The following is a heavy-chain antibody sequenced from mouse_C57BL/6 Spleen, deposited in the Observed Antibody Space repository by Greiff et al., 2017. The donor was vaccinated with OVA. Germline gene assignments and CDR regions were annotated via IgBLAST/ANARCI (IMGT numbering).Heavy chain of an antibody. CDR2: ISYSGST. J-gene: IGHJ4*01. V-gene: IGHV3-8*01. Sequence: EVKLVESGPGLAKPSQTLSLTCSVTGYSITSDYWNWIRKFPGNKLEYMGYISYSGSTYYNPSLKSRISITRDTSKNQYYLQLNSVTTEDTATYYCARSVVAYYYAMDYWGQGTSVTVSS. D-gene: IGHD1-1*01. CDR1: GYSITSDY. CDR3: ARSVVAYYYAMDY.